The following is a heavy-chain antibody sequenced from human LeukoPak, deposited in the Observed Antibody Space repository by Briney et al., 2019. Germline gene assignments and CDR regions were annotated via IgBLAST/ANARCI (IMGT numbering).Heavy chain of an antibody. CDR3: ARGRTYYYGSGSLYFDY. Sequence: ASVKVSCKASGYTFTSYDINWVRQATGQGLEWMGWMNPNSGNTGYAQRFQGRVTMTRNTSISTAYMELSSLRSEDTAVYYCARGRTYYYGSGSLYFDYWGQGTLVTVSS. CDR2: MNPNSGNT. V-gene: IGHV1-8*01. CDR1: GYTFTSYD. J-gene: IGHJ4*02. D-gene: IGHD3-10*01.